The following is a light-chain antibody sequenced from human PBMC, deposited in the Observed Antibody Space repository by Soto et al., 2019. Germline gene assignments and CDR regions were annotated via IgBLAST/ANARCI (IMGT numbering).Light chain of an antibody. V-gene: IGLV2-8*01. CDR3: SSYAGRNTYV. CDR2: EVL. CDR1: SDISLYNY. J-gene: IGLJ1*01. Sequence: QSVLTQPPSASGSLGQSVTISCSGSDISLYNYVSWYQQVPGKAPKLLIFEVLKRPSGVPDRFSGSKSGSTAFLTVSGLQGEDEATYYCSSYAGRNTYVFGTGTKLT.